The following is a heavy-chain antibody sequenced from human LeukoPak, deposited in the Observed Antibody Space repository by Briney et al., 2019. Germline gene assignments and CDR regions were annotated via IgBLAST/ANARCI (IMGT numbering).Heavy chain of an antibody. V-gene: IGHV4-39*07. Sequence: PSETLSLTCTVSGGSISSSSYYWGWIRQPPGKGLEWIGSIYYSGSTYYNPSLKSRVTISVDTSKNQFSLKLSSVTAADTAVYYCARGGLRSARHIIITNNAFDIWGQGTMVTVSS. J-gene: IGHJ3*02. D-gene: IGHD3-16*01. CDR2: IYYSGST. CDR3: ARGGLRSARHIIITNNAFDI. CDR1: GGSISSSSYY.